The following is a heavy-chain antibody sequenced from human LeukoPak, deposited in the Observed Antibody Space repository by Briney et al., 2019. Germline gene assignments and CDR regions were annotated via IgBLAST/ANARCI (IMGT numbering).Heavy chain of an antibody. V-gene: IGHV3-7*01. CDR1: GFTFSSHW. CDR3: ARDPDIVLMVSPPGALLHNWFDP. J-gene: IGHJ5*02. D-gene: IGHD2-8*01. Sequence: GGSLRLSCIASGFTFSSHWMNWVRQAPGKGREWVANIMQDGSEKNYVDSVKGRFIISRDNAKISLYLQMNSLRAEDTAVYYCARDPDIVLMVSPPGALLHNWFDPWGQGTLVTVSS. CDR2: IMQDGSEK.